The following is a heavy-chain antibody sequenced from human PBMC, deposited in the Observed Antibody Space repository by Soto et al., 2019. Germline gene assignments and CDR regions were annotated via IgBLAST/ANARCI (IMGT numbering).Heavy chain of an antibody. D-gene: IGHD6-13*01. V-gene: IGHV2-70*11. CDR2: IDWDDDK. CDR1: GFSLSTSGMC. CDR3: ARITQVGANSSSWYQRQPTYYFDY. J-gene: IGHJ4*02. Sequence: GSGPTLVNPTQTLTLTCTFSGFSLSTSGMCVSWIRQPPGKALEWLARIDWDDDKYYSTSLKTRLTISKDTSKNQVVLTMTNMDPVDTATYYCARITQVGANSSSWYQRQPTYYFDYWGQGTLVTVS.